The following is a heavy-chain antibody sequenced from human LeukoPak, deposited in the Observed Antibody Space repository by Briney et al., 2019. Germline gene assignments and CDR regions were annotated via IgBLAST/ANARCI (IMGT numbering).Heavy chain of an antibody. V-gene: IGHV1-24*01. CDR2: FDPEDGET. CDR3: ATRSGSYFNWFDP. D-gene: IGHD1-26*01. CDR1: GYTLTELP. J-gene: IGHJ5*02. Sequence: ASVKVSCKVSGYTLTELPMHWVRQAPGKGLEWMGGFDPEDGETIYAKKFQGRVTMTEDTSTDTAYMELSSLRSEDTAVYYCATRSGSYFNWFDPWGQGTLVTVSS.